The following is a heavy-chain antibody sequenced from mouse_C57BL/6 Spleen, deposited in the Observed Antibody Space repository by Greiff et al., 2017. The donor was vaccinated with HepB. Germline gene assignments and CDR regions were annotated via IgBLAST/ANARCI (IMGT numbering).Heavy chain of an antibody. J-gene: IGHJ1*03. CDR1: GYAFSSSW. CDR3: ARGFYYGSRDSYWYFDV. V-gene: IGHV1-82*01. Sequence: QVQLQQSGPELVKPGASVKISCKASGYAFSSSWMNWVKQRPGKGLEWIGRIYPGDGDTNYNGKFKGKATLTADKSSSTAYMQLSSLTSEDSAVYFCARGFYYGSRDSYWYFDVWGTGTTVTVSS. CDR2: IYPGDGDT. D-gene: IGHD1-1*01.